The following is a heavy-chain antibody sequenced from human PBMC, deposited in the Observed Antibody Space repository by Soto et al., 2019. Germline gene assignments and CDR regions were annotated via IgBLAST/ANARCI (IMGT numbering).Heavy chain of an antibody. Sequence: GGSLRLSCAASGFTFSSYAMSWVRQAPGKGLEWVSSISGSGGSTYYADSVKGRFTISRDNSKNTLYLQMNSLRAEDTAVYYCAKDPSNYPVFTNGMDVWGQGTTVTVSS. CDR2: ISGSGGST. V-gene: IGHV3-23*01. D-gene: IGHD4-4*01. J-gene: IGHJ6*02. CDR1: GFTFSSYA. CDR3: AKDPSNYPVFTNGMDV.